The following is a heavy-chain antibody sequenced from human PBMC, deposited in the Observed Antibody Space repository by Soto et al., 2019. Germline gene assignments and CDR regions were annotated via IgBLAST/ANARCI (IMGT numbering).Heavy chain of an antibody. D-gene: IGHD2-2*01. CDR2: LSYAGST. CDR3: ARHRARYTSYQY. J-gene: IGHJ4*02. V-gene: IGHV4-39*01. Sequence: PSETLSLTCTVSGGSITSSSYYWGWIRQPPGKGLEWIASLSYAGSTFYNPSLESRVTTSVDTSKSQFSLVLTSVTAADTAVYYCARHRARYTSYQYWGPGVMVTVYS. CDR1: GGSITSSSYY.